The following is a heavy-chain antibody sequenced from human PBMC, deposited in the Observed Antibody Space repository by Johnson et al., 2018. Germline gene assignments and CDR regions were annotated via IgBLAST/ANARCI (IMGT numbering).Heavy chain of an antibody. Sequence: QVQLVQSGGGVVQARMSLRVSCAASGFTFSSYAMHWVRQAPGKGLEWVAARSSDGYNKYYADSVKGRVTISRDNSKNTFFLQMNSLRAEGTDVYYGAKENPQDSRAYYRPHDAFDIWGQGTMVTVSS. D-gene: IGHD3-22*01. CDR2: RSSDGYNK. CDR1: GFTFSSYA. CDR3: AKENPQDSRAYYRPHDAFDI. V-gene: IGHV3-30*18. J-gene: IGHJ3*02.